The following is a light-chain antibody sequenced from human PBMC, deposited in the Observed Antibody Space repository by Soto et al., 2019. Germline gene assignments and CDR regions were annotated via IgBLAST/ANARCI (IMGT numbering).Light chain of an antibody. J-gene: IGKJ4*01. CDR1: QSLLQSNGYNY. V-gene: IGKV2-28*01. CDR3: MQALQTPLT. CDR2: LGS. Sequence: DIVMTQSPLSLPVTPGEPVSISCRSSQSLLQSNGYNYLDWYLQKPGQSPQVLIYLGSNRASGVPDRFSGSGSGTDFTLKISRVEAEDVGVYYCMQALQTPLTFGGGTKVDIK.